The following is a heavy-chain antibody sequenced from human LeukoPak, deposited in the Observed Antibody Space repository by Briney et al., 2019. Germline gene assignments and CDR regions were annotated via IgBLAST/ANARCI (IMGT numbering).Heavy chain of an antibody. CDR1: GFTFSSYA. V-gene: IGHV3-23*01. CDR3: AKSRYSSASYASDY. CDR2: ISGSGSGI. J-gene: IGHJ4*02. Sequence: PGGSLRLSCAASGFTFSSYAMNWVRQAPGKGLEWVSAISGSGSGIYYADSVKGRFTISRDNSKNTLYLQMTSLRAEDTAVYYCAKSRYSSASYASDYWGQGTVVTVSS. D-gene: IGHD6-19*01.